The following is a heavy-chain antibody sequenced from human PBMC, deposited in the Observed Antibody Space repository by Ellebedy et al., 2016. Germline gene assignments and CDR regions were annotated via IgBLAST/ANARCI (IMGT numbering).Heavy chain of an antibody. V-gene: IGHV3-23*01. CDR1: GFSFNTFF. CDR3: RPGHYSNA. D-gene: IGHD1-14*01. Sequence: GESLKISXVASGFSFNTFFMSWVRQAPGKGLEWVATISAGSDKTRFADSVKGRFTISRDNSKSSLYLQMDSLRAEDTAVYYCRPGHYSNAWGQGTLVTVSS. CDR2: ISAGSDKT. J-gene: IGHJ4*02.